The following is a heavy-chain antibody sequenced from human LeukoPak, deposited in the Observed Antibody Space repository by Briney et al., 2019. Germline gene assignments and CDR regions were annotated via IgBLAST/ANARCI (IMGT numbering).Heavy chain of an antibody. D-gene: IGHD5-12*01. CDR3: AKDQGLVATSSDYFDY. Sequence: GGSLRLSCAASGFTFSSYGMHWVRQAPGQGLEWPAFIRYDGSSKYYADSVKGRFTISRDNSKNTLYLQMNSLRAEDTAVYYCAKDQGLVATSSDYFDYWGQGTLVTVSS. J-gene: IGHJ4*02. V-gene: IGHV3-30*02. CDR1: GFTFSSYG. CDR2: IRYDGSSK.